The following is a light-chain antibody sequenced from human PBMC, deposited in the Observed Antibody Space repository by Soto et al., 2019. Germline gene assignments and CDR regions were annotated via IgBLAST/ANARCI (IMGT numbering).Light chain of an antibody. CDR3: QQYDSSPYT. CDR2: GAS. V-gene: IGKV3-20*01. Sequence: EIVLTQSPGTLSLSPGERVTLSCRASQSVSSSYLAWYQQKPGQAPRLLIYGASSRATGIPGRFSGSGYGTDFTLTISILEPEDLAVYYCQQYDSSPYTFGQGTKLEIK. J-gene: IGKJ2*01. CDR1: QSVSSSY.